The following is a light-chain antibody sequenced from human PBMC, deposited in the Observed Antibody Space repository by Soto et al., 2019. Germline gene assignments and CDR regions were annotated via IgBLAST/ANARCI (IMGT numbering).Light chain of an antibody. CDR3: ATWDDSVYV. CDR2: TND. V-gene: IGLV1-44*01. CDR1: TSNIGTNT. Sequence: QSALTQPPSVSGTPGQRVTISCSGSTSNIGTNTVNWFQHLPGSAPKLLIYTNDQRPSGVPDRFSGSRSGTSASLAISGLQPEDEADYYCATWDDSVYVFGTGTKVTVL. J-gene: IGLJ1*01.